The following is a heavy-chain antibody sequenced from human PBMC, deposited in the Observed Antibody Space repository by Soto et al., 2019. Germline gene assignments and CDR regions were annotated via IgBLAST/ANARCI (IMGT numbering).Heavy chain of an antibody. D-gene: IGHD2-2*01. CDR2: INPNSGGT. Sequence: EASVKVSCKASGYTFTGYYMHWVRQAPGQGLEWMGWINPNSGGTNYAQKFQGRVTMTRDTSISTAYMELSRLRSDDTAVYYCARDYCSITSCSLPIDYWGQGTLVTVSS. CDR3: ARDYCSITSCSLPIDY. V-gene: IGHV1-2*02. J-gene: IGHJ4*02. CDR1: GYTFTGYY.